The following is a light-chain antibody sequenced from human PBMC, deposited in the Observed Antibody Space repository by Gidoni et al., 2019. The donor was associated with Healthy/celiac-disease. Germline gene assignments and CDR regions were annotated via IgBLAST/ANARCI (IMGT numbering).Light chain of an antibody. Sequence: DIQLTQSPSFLSASVGDRVTITCRASQGISSYLAWYQQEPGKAPKLLIYAASTLQSGVPSRFRGSGAGTEVTITISSRLQEDFAAYYCQQLNSYPPGFTFGPGTKVDIK. CDR2: AAS. CDR1: QGISSY. J-gene: IGKJ3*01. CDR3: QQLNSYPPGFT. V-gene: IGKV1-9*01.